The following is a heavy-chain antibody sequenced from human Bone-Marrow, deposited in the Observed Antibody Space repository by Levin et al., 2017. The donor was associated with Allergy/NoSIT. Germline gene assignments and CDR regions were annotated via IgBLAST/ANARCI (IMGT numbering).Heavy chain of an antibody. CDR1: GGTFSSYA. J-gene: IGHJ4*02. CDR2: IIPIFGTA. D-gene: IGHD3-9*01. Sequence: KISCKASGGTFSSYAISWVRQAPGQGLEWMGGIIPIFGTANYAQKFQGRVTITADESTSTAYMELSSLRSEDTAVYYCASDPSYDILTGYYGGGYWGQGTLVTVSS. CDR3: ASDPSYDILTGYYGGGY. V-gene: IGHV1-69*01.